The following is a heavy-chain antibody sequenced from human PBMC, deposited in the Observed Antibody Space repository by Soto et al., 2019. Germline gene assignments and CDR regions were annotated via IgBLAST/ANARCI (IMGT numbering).Heavy chain of an antibody. J-gene: IGHJ4*02. CDR2: IIPILGIA. CDR1: GGTFSSYT. V-gene: IGHV1-69*08. D-gene: IGHD6-13*01. Sequence: QVQLVQSGAEVKKPGSSVKVSCKASGGTFSSYTISWVRQAPGQGLEWMGRIIPILGIANYAQKFQGRVTXTXDTXTSTAYMELSSLRSEDTAVYYCARDGNSSSWDFDYWGQGTLVTVSS. CDR3: ARDGNSSSWDFDY.